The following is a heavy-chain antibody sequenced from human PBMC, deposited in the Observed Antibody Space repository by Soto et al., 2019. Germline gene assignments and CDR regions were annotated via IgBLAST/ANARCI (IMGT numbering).Heavy chain of an antibody. CDR1: RGTFSSYT. Sequence: QVHLVQSEAEVKKPGSSVKVSCNASRGTFSSYTVSWVLQAPGQGLEWVGGIIPVFNTTYYAQKFQGRVTILADKSTSTAYMERSNLRSEDTAVYYCARSLGRGWTPYWGQGTLVTVSS. CDR3: ARSLGRGWTPY. D-gene: IGHD6-19*01. CDR2: IIPVFNTT. J-gene: IGHJ4*02. V-gene: IGHV1-69*06.